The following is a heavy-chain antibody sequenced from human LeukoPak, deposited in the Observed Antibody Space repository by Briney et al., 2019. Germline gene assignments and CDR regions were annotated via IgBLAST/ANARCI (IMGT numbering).Heavy chain of an antibody. CDR3: ARGGYDLFYYYYYGMDV. CDR2: IIPIFGTA. J-gene: IGHJ6*04. V-gene: IGHV1-69*13. CDR1: GGTFSSYA. D-gene: IGHD5-12*01. Sequence: SVKVSCKASGGTFSSYAISWVRQAPGQGLKWMGGIIPIFGTANYAQKFQGRVTITADESTSTAYMELSSLRSEDTAVYYCARGGYDLFYYYYYGMDVWGKGTTVTVSS.